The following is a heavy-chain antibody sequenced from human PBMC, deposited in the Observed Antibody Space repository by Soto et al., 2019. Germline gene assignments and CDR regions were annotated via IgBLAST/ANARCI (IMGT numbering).Heavy chain of an antibody. V-gene: IGHV4-59*08. CDR2: IYYSGST. D-gene: IGHD6-13*01. CDR3: ARLSNYYYYGMDV. J-gene: IGHJ6*02. CDR1: GGSISSYY. Sequence: SETLSLTCTVSGGSISSYYWSWIRQPPGKGLEWIGYIYYSGSTNYNPSLKSRVTISVDTSKNQFSLKLSSVTAADTAVYYCARLSNYYYYGMDVWGQGTTVTVSS.